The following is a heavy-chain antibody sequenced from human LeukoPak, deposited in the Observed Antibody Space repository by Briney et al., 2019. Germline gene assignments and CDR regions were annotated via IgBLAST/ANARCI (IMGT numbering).Heavy chain of an antibody. CDR1: GFIFSSYA. CDR2: INQGGSAA. Sequence: GGSLRLSCAASGFIFSSYAMSWVRQVPGKGLEWVANINQGGSAAFYVDSMKGRVTISRDNAKKSLYLQMDSLTVEDTAVYYCVRSIDYWGQGTLVTVSS. CDR3: VRSIDY. J-gene: IGHJ4*02. V-gene: IGHV3-7*01.